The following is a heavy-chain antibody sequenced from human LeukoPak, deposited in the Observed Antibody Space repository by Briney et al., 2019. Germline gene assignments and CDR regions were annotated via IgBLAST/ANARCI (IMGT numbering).Heavy chain of an antibody. Sequence: GGSLRLSCAASGFTFSSYAMRWVRQAPGKGLEWVAFISYDGSNKYYADSVKGRFTISRDNSKNTLYLQMNSLRAEDTAVYYCANLPTFYYYYGMDVWGQGTTVTVSS. V-gene: IGHV3-30-3*01. CDR2: ISYDGSNK. CDR1: GFTFSSYA. J-gene: IGHJ6*02. CDR3: ANLPTFYYYYGMDV.